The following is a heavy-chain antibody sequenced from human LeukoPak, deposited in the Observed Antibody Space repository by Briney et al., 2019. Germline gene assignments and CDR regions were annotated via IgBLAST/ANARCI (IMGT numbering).Heavy chain of an antibody. CDR1: GYTLTELS. CDR2: FDPEDGET. J-gene: IGHJ4*02. Sequence: GASVKVSCKVSGYTLTELSMHWVRQAPGKGLEWMGGFDPEDGETIYAQKFQGSVTMTEDTSTDTAYMELRSLRSDDTAVYYCARLRFLEWLPHPFDYWGQGTLVTVSS. V-gene: IGHV1-24*01. D-gene: IGHD3-3*01. CDR3: ARLRFLEWLPHPFDY.